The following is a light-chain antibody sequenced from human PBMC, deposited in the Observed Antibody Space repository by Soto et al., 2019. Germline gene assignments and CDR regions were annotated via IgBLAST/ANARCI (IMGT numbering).Light chain of an antibody. V-gene: IGKV3-20*01. Sequence: EIVLTQSPGTLSLSPGERATISCRASQSVSSNYLSWFQQKPGQAPRLLIFGASSRATGIPDRFSGSGSGTDLTLTISRLEPEDFAVYYCQQYGSSPLTFGPGTKVDTK. CDR2: GAS. CDR1: QSVSSNY. CDR3: QQYGSSPLT. J-gene: IGKJ3*01.